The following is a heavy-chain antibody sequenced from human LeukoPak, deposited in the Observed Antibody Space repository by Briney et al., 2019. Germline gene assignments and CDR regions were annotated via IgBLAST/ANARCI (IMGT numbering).Heavy chain of an antibody. D-gene: IGHD3-9*01. Sequence: GGSLRLSCAASGFTFSSYWMSWVRQAPGKGLEWVANIKQDGSEKYYVDSVKGRFTISRDNAKNSLYLQMNSLRAEDTAVYYCASELRYFDWLDAFVIWGQGTMVTVSS. CDR2: IKQDGSEK. J-gene: IGHJ3*02. CDR3: ASELRYFDWLDAFVI. CDR1: GFTFSSYW. V-gene: IGHV3-7*03.